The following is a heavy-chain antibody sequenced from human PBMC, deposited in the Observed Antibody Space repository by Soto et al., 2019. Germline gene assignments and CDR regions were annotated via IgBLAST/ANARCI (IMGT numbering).Heavy chain of an antibody. CDR3: ARATADGGRGLPGLRENSSSYYSDV. J-gene: IGHJ6*03. D-gene: IGHD6-25*01. CDR2: IYPGDSYT. Sequence: PGEARKISWKGSGDSFTSDWIGGVRQMPGKGLEWMWIIYPGDSYTRYSPSCQSQVTISAYKSISTAYLQWSSLKASDTSMYYCARATADGGRGLPGLRENSSSYYSDVSGNGTMLTRSS. CDR1: GDSFTSDW. V-gene: IGHV5-51*01.